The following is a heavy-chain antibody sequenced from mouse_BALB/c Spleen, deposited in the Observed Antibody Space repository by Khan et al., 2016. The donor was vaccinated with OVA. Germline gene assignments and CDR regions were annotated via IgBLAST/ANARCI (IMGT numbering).Heavy chain of an antibody. CDR1: GYTFTTYT. Sequence: VQLQQSGAELARPGASVKMSCKASGYTFTTYTIHWVKQRPGQGLEWIGYIIPSNDYTNYNQKFKDRATLTADKSSSTAYMQLSSLTSEDSAVYDCAREGAYYRSDGWFAYWGQGTLVTVSA. CDR3: AREGAYYRSDGWFAY. V-gene: IGHV1-4*01. J-gene: IGHJ3*01. CDR2: IIPSNDYT. D-gene: IGHD2-14*01.